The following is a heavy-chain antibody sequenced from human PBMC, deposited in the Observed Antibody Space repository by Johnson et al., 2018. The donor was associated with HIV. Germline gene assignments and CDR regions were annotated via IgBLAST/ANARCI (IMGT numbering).Heavy chain of an antibody. J-gene: IGHJ3*02. CDR2: VKSISDGGTA. D-gene: IGHD1-1*01. CDR3: TTGLSWNDAFHI. CDR1: GFTFSSYA. Sequence: VQLVESGGGLVQPGGSLRLSCAASGFTFSSYAMNWVRQAPGKGLEWVGRVKSISDGGTADYAAPVRGRFTISRDTSENTLYLQMNSLKTEDTALYYCTTGLSWNDAFHIWAQGTMVTVSS. V-gene: IGHV3-15*01.